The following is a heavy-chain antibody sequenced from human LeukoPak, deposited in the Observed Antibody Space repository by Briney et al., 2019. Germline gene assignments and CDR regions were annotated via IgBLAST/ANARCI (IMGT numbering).Heavy chain of an antibody. V-gene: IGHV4-34*01. CDR2: INHSGST. CDR3: ARDPSPNYYDSSGYSDY. J-gene: IGHJ4*02. D-gene: IGHD3-22*01. Sequence: SETLSLTCAVYGGSFSGYYWSWIRQPPGKGLEWIGEINHSGSTNYNPSLKSRVTISVDTSKNQFSLKLSSVTAADTAVYYCARDPSPNYYDSSGYSDYWGQGTLVTVSS. CDR1: GGSFSGYY.